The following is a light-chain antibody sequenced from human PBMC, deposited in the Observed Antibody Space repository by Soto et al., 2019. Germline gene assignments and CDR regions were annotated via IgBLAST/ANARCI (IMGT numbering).Light chain of an antibody. CDR1: SSNIGSNT. J-gene: IGLJ2*01. V-gene: IGLV1-44*01. CDR3: AAWDDSLNGQVV. Sequence: QSVLTQPPSASGTPGQRVTISCSGSSSNIGSNTVNWYQQLPGTAPKLLIYSNNQRPSGVPDRFSGSKSGTSASLAISGLQSEDEAEDYCAAWDDSLNGQVVFGGGTKLTVL. CDR2: SNN.